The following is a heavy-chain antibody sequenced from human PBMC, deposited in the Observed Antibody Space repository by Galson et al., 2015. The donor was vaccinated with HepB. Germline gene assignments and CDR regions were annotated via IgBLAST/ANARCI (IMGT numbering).Heavy chain of an antibody. Sequence: SLRLSCAASGFTFSSYAMHWVRQAPGKGLEWVAVISYDGSNKYYADSVKGRFTISRDNSKNTLYLQMNSLRAEDTAVYYCARGSITGTTNYFDYWGQGTLVTVAS. CDR2: ISYDGSNK. CDR3: ARGSITGTTNYFDY. J-gene: IGHJ4*02. CDR1: GFTFSSYA. D-gene: IGHD1-7*01. V-gene: IGHV3-30-3*01.